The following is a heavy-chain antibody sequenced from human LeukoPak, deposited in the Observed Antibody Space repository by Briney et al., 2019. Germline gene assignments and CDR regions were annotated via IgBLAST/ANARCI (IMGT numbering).Heavy chain of an antibody. CDR2: VKNRGDGMAT. CDR3: TTEYFGGFEY. J-gene: IGHJ4*02. CDR1: TFTKAW. V-gene: IGHV3-15*07. Sequence: PGGSLRLSCVLSTFTKAWMNWVRRAPGKGLEWVGRVKNRGDGMATDYAAPVKGRFIISRDDSKKTVYLQMDSLKTEDTAVYFCTTEYFGGFEYWGQGTLVTVSS. D-gene: IGHD3-16*01.